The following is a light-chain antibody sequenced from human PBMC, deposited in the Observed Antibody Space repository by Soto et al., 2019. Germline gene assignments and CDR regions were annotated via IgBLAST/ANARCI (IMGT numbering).Light chain of an antibody. CDR3: QQYYISPLT. CDR1: QSVLYSTNTKNY. J-gene: IGKJ4*01. CDR2: WAT. V-gene: IGKV4-1*01. Sequence: DIVMTQSPASLVVSLGERATINCKSSQSVLYSTNTKNYLAWYQQKPGQPPKLLIYWATTRESGVPDRFSGSGSGTDFTLTISSLQAEDVAVYYCQQYYISPLTFGGGTKVEIK.